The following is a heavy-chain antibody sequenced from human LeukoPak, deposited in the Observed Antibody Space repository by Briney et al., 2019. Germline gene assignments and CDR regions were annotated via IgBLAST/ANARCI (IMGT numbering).Heavy chain of an antibody. V-gene: IGHV3-64D*06. J-gene: IGHJ4*02. Sequence: GGSLRLSCSASGFTFSSYAMHWVRQAPGKGLEYVSGISTNGGTTYYAGSVKGRFTISRDNSKNTLYLQMSSLRAEDTAVFYCVKDFSQIYDVLTGYYPFDYWGQGTPVTVSP. D-gene: IGHD3-9*01. CDR3: VKDFSQIYDVLTGYYPFDY. CDR1: GFTFSSYA. CDR2: ISTNGGTT.